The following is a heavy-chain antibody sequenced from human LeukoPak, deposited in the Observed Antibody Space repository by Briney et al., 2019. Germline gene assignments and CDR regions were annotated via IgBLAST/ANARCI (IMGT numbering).Heavy chain of an antibody. CDR3: AKDLALYDS. CDR1: GFTLSSYA. J-gene: IGHJ5*01. Sequence: GGSLRLSCAASGFTLSSYAMNWVRQAPGKGLEWVSTISAGGGTYCADSVKGRFSISRDNSKNTLSLQMNSLRAEDTAVYYCAKDLALYDSWGQGTLVTVSS. D-gene: IGHD5-12*01. CDR2: ISAGGGT. V-gene: IGHV3-23*01.